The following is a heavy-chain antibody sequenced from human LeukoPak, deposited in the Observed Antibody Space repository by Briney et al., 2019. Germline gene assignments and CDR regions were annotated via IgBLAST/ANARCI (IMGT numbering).Heavy chain of an antibody. D-gene: IGHD2-15*01. V-gene: IGHV4-34*01. Sequence: SETLSLTCAVYGGSFSGYYWSWIRQPPGKGLEWIGEINHSGSTNYNPSLKSRVTISVDTSKNQFSLKLSSVTAADTAVYYCARGSSYSELLNDYWGQGTLVTVSS. CDR1: GGSFSGYY. CDR3: ARGSSYSELLNDY. CDR2: INHSGST. J-gene: IGHJ4*02.